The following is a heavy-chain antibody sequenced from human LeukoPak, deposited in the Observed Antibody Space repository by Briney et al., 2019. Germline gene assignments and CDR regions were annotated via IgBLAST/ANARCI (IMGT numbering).Heavy chain of an antibody. J-gene: IGHJ4*02. D-gene: IGHD1-14*01. CDR3: VRTNPWDLTYYFDY. V-gene: IGHV4-4*07. Sequence: SETLSLTCTVSGGSISSYYWSWIRQPAGEGLEWIGRIYTSGSTNYNPSLKSRVTISVDTSKNQFSLRLTSVTAADTAVYYCVRTNPWDLTYYFDYWGQGTLVTVSS. CDR1: GGSISSYY. CDR2: IYTSGST.